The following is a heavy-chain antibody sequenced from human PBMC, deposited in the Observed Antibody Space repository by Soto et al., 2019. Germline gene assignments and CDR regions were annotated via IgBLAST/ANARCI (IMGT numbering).Heavy chain of an antibody. J-gene: IGHJ4*02. D-gene: IGHD2-21*02. V-gene: IGHV1-46*01. CDR2: INPSSGVA. CDR1: GYRFTAYY. CDR3: ARSPPLRECPGGDCSHFDY. Sequence: QVQPVQSGAGVQKPGASVKVSCEASGYRFTAYYMHWVRQAPGQGLEWMAIINPSSGVANYAQRFQGRFPMTRDTSTSTVYMELSRLRSEDTAVYYCARSPPLRECPGGDCSHFDYWGQGTLVTVS.